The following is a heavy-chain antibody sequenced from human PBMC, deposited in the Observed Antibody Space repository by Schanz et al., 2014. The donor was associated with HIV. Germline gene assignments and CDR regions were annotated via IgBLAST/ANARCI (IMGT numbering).Heavy chain of an antibody. CDR3: AKDRNQYDSRYIGKGNYYYYYGMDV. CDR2: XQKTGRNK. D-gene: IGHD3-22*01. CDR1: GFSFDTFG. V-gene: IGHV3-30*18. Sequence: QVQLVESGGGVVQPGRSLRLSCAGSGFSFDTFGIHWVRQAPGXGLEXXXXXQKTGRNKNSQNSVKGRFTISRDNSKNTVYLQAKSLRPEDTAVYYCAKDRNQYDSRYIGKGNYYYYYGMDVWGQGTTVTVSS. J-gene: IGHJ6*02.